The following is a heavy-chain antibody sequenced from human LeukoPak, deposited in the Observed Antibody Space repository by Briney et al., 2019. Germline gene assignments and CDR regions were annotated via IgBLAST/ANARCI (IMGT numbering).Heavy chain of an antibody. CDR1: GFTFSSYA. D-gene: IGHD3-10*01. J-gene: IGHJ6*04. CDR3: ARDLEMALYGSGNHYYYGMDV. Sequence: PGRSLRLSCAASGFTFSSYAMHWVRQAPGKGLEWVAVISYDGSNKYYADSVRGRFTISRDNSKNTLYLQMNSLRAEDTAVYYCARDLEMALYGSGNHYYYGMDVWGKGTTVTVSS. CDR2: ISYDGSNK. V-gene: IGHV3-30*04.